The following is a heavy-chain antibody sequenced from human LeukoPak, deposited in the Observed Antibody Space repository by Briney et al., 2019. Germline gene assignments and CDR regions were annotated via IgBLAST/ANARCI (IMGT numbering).Heavy chain of an antibody. Sequence: PGGSLRLSCAASGFTFSSYSMNWVRQAPGKGLEWVSYISSSSSTIYYADSVKGRFTISRDNAKNSLYLQMNSLRAEDTAVYYCARELRSTAMVFDYWGQGTLVTVSS. J-gene: IGHJ4*02. V-gene: IGHV3-48*01. CDR2: ISSSSSTI. CDR3: ARELRSTAMVFDY. CDR1: GFTFSSYS. D-gene: IGHD5-18*01.